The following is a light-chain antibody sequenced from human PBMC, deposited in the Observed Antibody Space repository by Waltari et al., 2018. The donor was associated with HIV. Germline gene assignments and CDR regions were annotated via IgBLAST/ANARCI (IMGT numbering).Light chain of an antibody. Sequence: NFMLPQPHSVSESPGKTVTISCTRSSGSIATNYVHWYHQRPGSSPGTGIYGGDQRPSGIPDRFSAYFDSSSNSASLTYSGLKADDEADYYCQSYDSSNVVFGGGTQLTVL. CDR1: SGSIATNY. J-gene: IGLJ7*01. CDR2: GGD. V-gene: IGLV6-57*01. CDR3: QSYDSSNVV.